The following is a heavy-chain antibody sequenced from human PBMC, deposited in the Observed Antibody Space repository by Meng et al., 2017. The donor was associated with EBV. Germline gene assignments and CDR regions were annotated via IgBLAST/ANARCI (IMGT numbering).Heavy chain of an antibody. V-gene: IGHV1-46*01. J-gene: IGHJ4*02. Sequence: GAEMKVPGASLKVSCKDSGEPFPIYCMHWVRQATGQGVEWMGIINPSGGSTSYAQKFQGRVTMTRDTSTSTVYMELSSLRSEDTAVYYCARDFCGGDCYLFDYWGQGTLVTVSS. CDR1: GEPFPIYC. CDR2: INPSGGST. D-gene: IGHD2-21*01. CDR3: ARDFCGGDCYLFDY.